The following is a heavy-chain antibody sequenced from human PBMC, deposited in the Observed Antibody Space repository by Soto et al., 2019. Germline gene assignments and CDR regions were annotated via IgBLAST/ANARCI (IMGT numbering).Heavy chain of an antibody. J-gene: IGHJ4*02. Sequence: GASVKVSCKASGYTFTSYGISWVRQAPGQGLEWMGWISAYNGNTNYAQKLQGRVTMTTDTSTSTAYMELRSLRSDDTAVYYCARDNNYYDSSGYYYSFDYWGQGTLVTVSS. CDR3: ARDNNYYDSSGYYYSFDY. CDR1: GYTFTSYG. CDR2: ISAYNGNT. D-gene: IGHD3-22*01. V-gene: IGHV1-18*01.